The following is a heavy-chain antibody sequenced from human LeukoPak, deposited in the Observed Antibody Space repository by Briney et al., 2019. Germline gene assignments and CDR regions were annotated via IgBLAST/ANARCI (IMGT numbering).Heavy chain of an antibody. CDR2: ISNGGSYI. D-gene: IGHD5-24*01. CDR1: GFTFSTYP. J-gene: IGHJ4*02. CDR3: ARDRDIDESRVFDY. V-gene: IGHV3-21*01. Sequence: PGGSLRLSCVASGFTFSTYPMNWVRQAPGKGLEWVSSISNGGSYIYYADSVKGRFTISRHNAENSLYLQLSSLRVEDTAVYYCARDRDIDESRVFDYWGQGTLVTVSS.